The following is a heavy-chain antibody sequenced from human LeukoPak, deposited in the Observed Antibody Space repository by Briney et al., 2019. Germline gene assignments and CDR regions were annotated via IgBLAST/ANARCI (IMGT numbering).Heavy chain of an antibody. CDR3: ARFRGFDAFDI. Sequence: SGTLSLTCAVSGGSISSYYWSWIRQPPGKGLEWIGYIYYSGSTNYNPSPKSRVTISVDTSKNQFSLKLSSVTAADTAVYYCARFRGFDAFDIWGQGTMVTVSS. CDR1: GGSISSYY. V-gene: IGHV4-59*01. CDR2: IYYSGST. J-gene: IGHJ3*02.